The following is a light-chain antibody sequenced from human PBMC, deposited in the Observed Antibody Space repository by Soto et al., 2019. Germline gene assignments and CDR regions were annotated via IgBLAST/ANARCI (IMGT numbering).Light chain of an antibody. CDR2: EGS. J-gene: IGLJ2*01. CDR3: CSYAGSSTLL. Sequence: QSVLTQPASVSGSPGQSITISCTGTSSDVGGYNLVSWYQQHPGKTPKLMIYEGSKRPSGVSNRFSGSKSGNTASLTISGLRAEDEADYYCCSYAGSSTLLFGGGTKLTVL. V-gene: IGLV2-23*01. CDR1: SSDVGGYNL.